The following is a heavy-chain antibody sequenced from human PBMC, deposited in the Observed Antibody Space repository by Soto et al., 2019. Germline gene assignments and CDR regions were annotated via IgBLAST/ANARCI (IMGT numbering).Heavy chain of an antibody. CDR2: VSPENRNA. V-gene: IGHV1-8*01. CDR3: EVTTGY. D-gene: IGHD4-17*01. CDR1: GYTFTEYD. J-gene: IGHJ4*02. Sequence: GASVKVSCKTSGYTFTEYDINWVRQAPGQGLDYMGLVSPENRNAGYAPQFRGRVSMTADTSINTVYLELITLTYEDTAVYYCEVTTGYWGQGTMVTVSS.